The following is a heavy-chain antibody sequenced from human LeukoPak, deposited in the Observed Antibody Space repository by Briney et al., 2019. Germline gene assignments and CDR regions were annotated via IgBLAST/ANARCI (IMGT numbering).Heavy chain of an antibody. V-gene: IGHV3-21*01. Sequence: GGSLRLSCAASGFTFSSYSMNWVRQAPGKGLEWVSSISSSSSYIYYADSVKGRFTISRDNAKNSLYLQMNSLRAEDTAVYYCARGEFEYYDFWSGYPIFDYWGQGTLVTVSS. CDR1: GFTFSSYS. J-gene: IGHJ4*02. D-gene: IGHD3-3*01. CDR3: ARGEFEYYDFWSGYPIFDY. CDR2: ISSSSSYI.